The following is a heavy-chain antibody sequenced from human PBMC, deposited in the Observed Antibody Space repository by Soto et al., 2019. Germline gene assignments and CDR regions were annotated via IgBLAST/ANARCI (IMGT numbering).Heavy chain of an antibody. CDR1: GYTFTGYY. CDR2: INPSGGST. D-gene: IGHD6-6*01. CDR3: ARMGSSRGWYLDY. V-gene: IGHV1-46*01. J-gene: IGHJ4*02. Sequence: QVQLVQSGAEVKKPGASVKVSCKASGYTFTGYYMHWVRQAPGQGLEWMGWINPSGGSTSYAQKFQGRVTVTRDTSTSTVYMELSSLRSEDTAVYYCARMGSSRGWYLDYWGQGTLVTVSS.